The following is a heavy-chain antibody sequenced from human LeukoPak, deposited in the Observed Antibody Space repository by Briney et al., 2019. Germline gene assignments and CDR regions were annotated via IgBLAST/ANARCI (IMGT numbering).Heavy chain of an antibody. Sequence: ASVKVPCKASGGTFSSYAISWVRQAPGQGLEWMGGIIPIFGTANYAQNFQGRVTMTRDTSTSTVYMELSSLRSEDTAVYYCARQTYCTSTSCHYYYYYMDVWGKGTTVTISS. CDR3: ARQTYCTSTSCHYYYYYMDV. CDR1: GGTFSSYA. J-gene: IGHJ6*03. D-gene: IGHD2-2*01. CDR2: IIPIFGTA. V-gene: IGHV1-69*05.